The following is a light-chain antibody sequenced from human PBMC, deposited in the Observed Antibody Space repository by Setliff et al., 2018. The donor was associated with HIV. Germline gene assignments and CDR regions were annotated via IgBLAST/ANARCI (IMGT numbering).Light chain of an antibody. J-gene: IGLJ1*01. CDR2: DIT. Sequence: QSALPQPRSVSGSPGQSVTFSCTGASSDIGGYNYVSWYQQHPGKAPKLLIYDITKRPSGVPDRFSGFKSSNTASLTISGLQADDEADYYCCSYAGNYVFVFGGGTKVT. CDR3: CSYAGNYVFV. V-gene: IGLV2-11*01. CDR1: SSDIGGYNY.